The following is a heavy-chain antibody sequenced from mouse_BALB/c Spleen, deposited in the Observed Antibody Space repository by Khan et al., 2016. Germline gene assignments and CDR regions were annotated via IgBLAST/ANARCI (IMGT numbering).Heavy chain of an antibody. CDR3: ARYEGYYFDY. CDR1: GDSITSGY. V-gene: IGHV3-8*02. Sequence: EVQLQESGPRLVKPSQTLSLTCSVTGDSITSGYWNWIRHFPGNKLEYMGYISYSGSTYYPPSLTSRLTITRDTSKHPYYLQLNSVTTEDTATYYCARYEGYYFDYWGQGTTLTVSS. CDR2: ISYSGST. J-gene: IGHJ2*01.